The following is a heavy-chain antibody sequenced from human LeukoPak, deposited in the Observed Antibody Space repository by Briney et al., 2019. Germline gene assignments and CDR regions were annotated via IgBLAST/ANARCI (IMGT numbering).Heavy chain of an antibody. J-gene: IGHJ4*02. CDR2: INHSGST. CDR3: ARDSLGESYDFWSGTD. V-gene: IGHV4-34*01. D-gene: IGHD3-3*01. CDR1: GGSFSGYY. Sequence: SETLSLTCAVYGGSFSGYYWSWIRQPPGKGLEWIGEINHSGSTNYNPSLKSRVTISVDTSKNQFSLKLSSVTAADTAVYYCARDSLGESYDFWSGTDWGQGTLVTVSS.